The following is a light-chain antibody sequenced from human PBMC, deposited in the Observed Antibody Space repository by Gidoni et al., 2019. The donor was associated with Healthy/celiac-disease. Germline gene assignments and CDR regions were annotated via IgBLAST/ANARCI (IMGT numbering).Light chain of an antibody. Sequence: DIQMTQSPSTLSASIGDRVTITCRASQSISIWLAWYQQNPGKAPKLLIYKASNLETGVPSRFSGSGSGTEFTLTISSLQPDDFATYYCQQYKSFPCTFGQGTKLEIK. CDR1: QSISIW. CDR2: KAS. J-gene: IGKJ2*02. V-gene: IGKV1-5*03. CDR3: QQYKSFPCT.